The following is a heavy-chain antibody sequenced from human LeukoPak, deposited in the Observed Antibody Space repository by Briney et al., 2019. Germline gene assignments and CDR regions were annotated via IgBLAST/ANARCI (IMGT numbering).Heavy chain of an antibody. V-gene: IGHV3-48*03. CDR1: GFTFSTYE. CDR2: IRSGASTI. J-gene: IGHJ6*02. Sequence: PGGSLRLSCAASGFTFSTYEMNWVRQAPGKGLEWVSYIRSGASTIYYADSVKGRFTISRDNAKKSVYLQMSSLRAEDTAVYYCARIFYYYGMDVWGQGTTVTVSS. CDR3: ARIFYYYGMDV. D-gene: IGHD2-15*01.